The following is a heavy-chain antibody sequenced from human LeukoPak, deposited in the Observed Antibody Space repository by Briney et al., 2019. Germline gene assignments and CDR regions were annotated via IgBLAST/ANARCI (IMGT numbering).Heavy chain of an antibody. V-gene: IGHV1-18*01. CDR2: ISPHNGNA. CDR3: TRDLGGGSSFYYFYYMDV. D-gene: IGHD1-26*01. CDR1: GYTFISYG. Sequence: GASVKVSCKASGYTFISYGITWVRQAPGQGLEWMGWISPHNGNANYAQKFQGRATLTTDTSTSTAYMELRSLRSDDTAVYYCTRDLGGGSSFYYFYYMDVWGKGTTVTVSS. J-gene: IGHJ6*03.